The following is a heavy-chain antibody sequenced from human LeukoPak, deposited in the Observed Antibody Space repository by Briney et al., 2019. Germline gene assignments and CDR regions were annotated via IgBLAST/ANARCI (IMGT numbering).Heavy chain of an antibody. CDR2: ISSSSYI. V-gene: IGHV3-21*01. J-gene: IGHJ4*02. CDR1: GFTFSSYS. CDR3: ARDLRFGELSH. Sequence: GGSLRLSCAASGFTFSSYSMNWVRQAPGKGLEWVSSISSSSYIYYADSVKGRFTISRDNAKNSLYLQMNSLRAEDTAVYYCARDLRFGELSHWGQGTLVTVSS. D-gene: IGHD3-10*01.